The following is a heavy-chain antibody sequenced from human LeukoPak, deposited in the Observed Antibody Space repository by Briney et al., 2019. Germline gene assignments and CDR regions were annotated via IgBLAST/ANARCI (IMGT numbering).Heavy chain of an antibody. CDR2: IYYSGST. D-gene: IGHD4-11*01. V-gene: IGHV4-59*08. J-gene: IGHJ3*02. CDR3: ARHGSYYGAFDI. CDR1: GGSISSYY. Sequence: SETLSLTCTVSGGSISSYYWSWLRQSPGKGLEWIGYIYYSGSTKYNPSLESRVTISVDTSKNQFSLKLSSVTAADTAVYYCARHGSYYGAFDIWGQGTMVTVSS.